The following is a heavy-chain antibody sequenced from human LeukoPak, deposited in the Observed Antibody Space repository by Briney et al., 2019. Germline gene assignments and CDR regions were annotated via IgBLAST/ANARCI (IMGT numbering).Heavy chain of an antibody. CDR2: IWYDGSDK. Sequence: GGSLRLSCAASGFTFNTYGMHWVRQAPGRGLGWVAVIWYDGSDKYYAESVKGRFTISRDNSKNTLSLQMNSLRVEDTAMYYCAKGVGRTSGRNPDYWGQGTLVTVSS. V-gene: IGHV3-33*06. D-gene: IGHD2-8*02. J-gene: IGHJ4*02. CDR3: AKGVGRTSGRNPDY. CDR1: GFTFNTYG.